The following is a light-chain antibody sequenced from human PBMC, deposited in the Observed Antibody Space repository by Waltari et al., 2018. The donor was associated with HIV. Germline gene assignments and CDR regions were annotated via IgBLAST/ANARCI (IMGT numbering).Light chain of an antibody. CDR3: SSYTSSSTPV. CDR2: EVS. J-gene: IGLJ1*01. Sequence: QSALTQPASVSGSPGQSITISCTGTSSDVDGYNFVSWYQQYPDKAPKLMIYEVSNRPSGVSNRFSGSKSGNTASLTISGLQAEDEADYYCSSYTSSSTPVFGTGTKVTVL. CDR1: SSDVDGYNF. V-gene: IGLV2-14*01.